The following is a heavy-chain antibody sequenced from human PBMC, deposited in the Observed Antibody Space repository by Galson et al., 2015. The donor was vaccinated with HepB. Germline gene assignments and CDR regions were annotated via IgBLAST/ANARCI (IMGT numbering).Heavy chain of an antibody. Sequence: SLRLSCAASGFTFRNSAMTWVRQVPGKGLEWVSGVSTSGDRTYYPDSVRGRFSMSRDNSKNTVYLQMNDLRPEDTAIYYCAKSGYDGSGYGFNDYWGQGTLATVTS. D-gene: IGHD3-22*01. J-gene: IGHJ4*02. CDR1: GFTFRNSA. CDR3: AKSGYDGSGYGFNDY. CDR2: VSTSGDRT. V-gene: IGHV3-23*01.